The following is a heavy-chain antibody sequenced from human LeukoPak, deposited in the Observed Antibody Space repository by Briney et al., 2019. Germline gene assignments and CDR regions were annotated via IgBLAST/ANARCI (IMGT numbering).Heavy chain of an antibody. V-gene: IGHV4-59*01. Sequence: SETLSLTCTVSGGSISSYYWSWIRQPPGKGLEWIGYIYYSGSTNYNPSLKSRVTISVDTSKNQFSLKLSSVTAADTAVYYCARDASSGYWGFDPWGQGTLVTVSS. CDR1: GGSISSYY. CDR3: ARDASSGYWGFDP. CDR2: IYYSGST. D-gene: IGHD3-22*01. J-gene: IGHJ5*02.